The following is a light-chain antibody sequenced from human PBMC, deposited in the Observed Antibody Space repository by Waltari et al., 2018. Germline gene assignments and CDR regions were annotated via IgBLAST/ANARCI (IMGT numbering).Light chain of an antibody. J-gene: IGKJ1*01. V-gene: IGKV3-15*01. CDR1: QSVSTN. CDR3: QQYKNWPWT. Sequence: EIVMTQSPATLSVSPGERATISCRASQSVSTNLAWYQQKPGQAPRLLIYGASTRATGIPARFSGSGSGTEFTLTISSLQSEDFALYYCQQYKNWPWTFGQGTKVEIK. CDR2: GAS.